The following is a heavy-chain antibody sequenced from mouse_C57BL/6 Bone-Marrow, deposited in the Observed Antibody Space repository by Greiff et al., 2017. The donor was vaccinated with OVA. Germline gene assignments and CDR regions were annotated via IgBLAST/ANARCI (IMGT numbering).Heavy chain of an antibody. D-gene: IGHD2-5*01. CDR2: INPSSGYT. CDR1: GYTFTSYW. J-gene: IGHJ3*01. V-gene: IGHV1-7*01. CDR3: ARERYYSKPNLAWFAY. Sequence: VQLQQSGAELAKPGASVKLSCKASGYTFTSYWMHWVKQRPGQGLEWIGYINPSSGYTKYNQKFKDKATLTADKSSSTAYMQLSSLTYEDSAVYYCARERYYSKPNLAWFAYWGQGTLVTVSA.